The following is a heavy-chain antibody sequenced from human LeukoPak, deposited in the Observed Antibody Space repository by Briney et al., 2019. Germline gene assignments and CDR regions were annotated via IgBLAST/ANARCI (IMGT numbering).Heavy chain of an antibody. J-gene: IGHJ4*02. D-gene: IGHD5-24*01. Sequence: SVKVSCKASGGTFSSYAISWVRQAPGQGLEWMGGIIPIFGTANYAQKFQGRVTITADESTSTAYMELSSLRSEDTAVYYCARDPLNRRDGYNYLPDYWGQGTLVTVSS. CDR3: ARDPLNRRDGYNYLPDY. V-gene: IGHV1-69*13. CDR1: GGTFSSYA. CDR2: IIPIFGTA.